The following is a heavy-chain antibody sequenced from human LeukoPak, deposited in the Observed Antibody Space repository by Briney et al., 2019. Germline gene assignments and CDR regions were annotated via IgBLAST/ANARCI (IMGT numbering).Heavy chain of an antibody. CDR3: ARGPSMVRGVTAFDY. Sequence: GRSLRLSCAASGFTFSSYGMHWVRQASGKGLEWVAVIWYDGSNKYYADSVKGRFTISRDNSKNTLYLQMNSLRAEDTAVYYCARGPSMVRGVTAFDYWGQGTLVTVSS. CDR1: GFTFSSYG. J-gene: IGHJ4*02. D-gene: IGHD3-10*01. CDR2: IWYDGSNK. V-gene: IGHV3-33*01.